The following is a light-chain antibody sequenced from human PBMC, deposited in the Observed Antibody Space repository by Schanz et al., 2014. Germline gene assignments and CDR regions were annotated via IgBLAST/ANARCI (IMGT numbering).Light chain of an antibody. CDR3: QRYGTSPPLT. CDR1: QTVASDY. V-gene: IGKV3-20*01. CDR2: GAS. Sequence: EIVLTQSPGTLSLSPGERATLSCRASQTVASDYLAWYQHIPGQAPRLLIYGASSRPTGIPDRFSGSGSGTDFTLTITRRGPEDSAVYYCQRYGTSPPLTFGGGTKIDIK. J-gene: IGKJ4*01.